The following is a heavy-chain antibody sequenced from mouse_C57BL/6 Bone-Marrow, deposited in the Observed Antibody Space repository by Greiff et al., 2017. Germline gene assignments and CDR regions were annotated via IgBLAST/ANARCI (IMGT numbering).Heavy chain of an antibody. V-gene: IGHV1-64*01. CDR1: GYTFTSYW. D-gene: IGHD2-5*01. CDR3: ARFRIVTPYYYAMDY. Sequence: QVQLQQPGAELVKPGASVKLSCKASGYTFTSYWMHWVKQRPGQGLEWIGMIHPNSGSTNYNEKFKSKATLTVDKSSSTAYMQLSSLTSEDSAVYYCARFRIVTPYYYAMDYWGQGTSVTVSS. J-gene: IGHJ4*01. CDR2: IHPNSGST.